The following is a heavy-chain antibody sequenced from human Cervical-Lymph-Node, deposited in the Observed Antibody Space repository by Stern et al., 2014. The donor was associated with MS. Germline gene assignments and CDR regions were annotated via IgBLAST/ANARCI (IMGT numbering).Heavy chain of an antibody. CDR1: GFVFRTYA. Sequence: VQLVESGGGVVQPGRSLRLSCAASGFVFRTYAMHWVRQAPGRGLEWVAVISYDGSSQDYADSVKGRFTISRDNSNSMLYLQMSSLTTEDTAMYHCAKVRVRGVHYFDSWGQGTLVTVSS. J-gene: IGHJ4*02. CDR3: AKVRVRGVHYFDS. CDR2: ISYDGSSQ. D-gene: IGHD3-10*01. V-gene: IGHV3-30*15.